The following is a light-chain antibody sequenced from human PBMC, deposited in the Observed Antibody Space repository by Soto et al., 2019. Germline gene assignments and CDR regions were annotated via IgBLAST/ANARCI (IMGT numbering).Light chain of an antibody. CDR2: DAS. CDR1: QSISSW. J-gene: IGKJ1*01. V-gene: IGKV1-5*01. Sequence: DIQMTQSPSTLSASVGARVTITYRASQSISSWLAWYQQKPGKAPKLLIYDASSLESGVPSRFSGSGSGTEFTLTISSLQPDDFATYYCQQYNSYTLSFGQGTKVDI. CDR3: QQYNSYTLS.